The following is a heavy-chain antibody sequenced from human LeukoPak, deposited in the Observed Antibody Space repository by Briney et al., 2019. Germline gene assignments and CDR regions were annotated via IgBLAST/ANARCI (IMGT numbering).Heavy chain of an antibody. V-gene: IGHV3-53*01. CDR1: GFTVSSNY. CDR3: ARDGSFSIGAFDI. Sequence: GGSLRLSCAASGFTVSSNYMTWVRQAPGKGLEWVSIIFSDGRTSYADSVKGRFTISRDNSKNTLYLQMNSLRAEDTAVYYSARDGSFSIGAFDIWGQGTMVTVSS. D-gene: IGHD3-10*01. J-gene: IGHJ3*02. CDR2: IFSDGRT.